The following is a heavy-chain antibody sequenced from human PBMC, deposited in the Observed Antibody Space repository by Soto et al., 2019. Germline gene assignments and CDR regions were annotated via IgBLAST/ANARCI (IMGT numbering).Heavy chain of an antibody. Sequence: ASVKVSCKASGYTFTSYGISWVRQAPGQGLEWMGWISAYNGNTNYAQKLQGRVTMTTDTSTSTAYMELRSLRSDDTAVYYCARVGPSVPEATIFDYWGQGTQVTVYS. CDR2: ISAYNGNT. V-gene: IGHV1-18*04. J-gene: IGHJ4*02. CDR3: ARVGPSVPEATIFDY. CDR1: GYTFTSYG. D-gene: IGHD5-12*01.